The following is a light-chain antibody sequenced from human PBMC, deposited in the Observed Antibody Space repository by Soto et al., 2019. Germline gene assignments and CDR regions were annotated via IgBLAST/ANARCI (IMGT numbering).Light chain of an antibody. J-gene: IGLJ1*01. CDR1: SSNIGSNT. V-gene: IGLV1-44*01. CDR2: SNN. Sequence: QSVLTQPPSASGTPGQRVTISCSGSSSNIGSNTVNWYQQLPGTAPKLLIYSNNQRPSGVPDRFSGSKSGTSASLAISALQYAHEADYYRGACDYAVNAYVFGLGTKVTVL. CDR3: GACDYAVNAYV.